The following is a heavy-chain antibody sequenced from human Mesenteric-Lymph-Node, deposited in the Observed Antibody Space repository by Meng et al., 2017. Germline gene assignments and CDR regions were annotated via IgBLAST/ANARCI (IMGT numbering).Heavy chain of an antibody. CDR2: VYHNGVT. CDR1: GGSVSGYY. Sequence: QVQLKQWGAEVLKPPETLSLTCAVYGGSVSGYYWSWIRQPPGKGLEWMGEVYHNGVTKYSPSLRSRVVISIDTSKNQFSLNLRSVSAADTAMYYCARGGATPMIIKYWGPGTLVTVSS. V-gene: IGHV4-34*02. CDR3: ARGGATPMIIKY. J-gene: IGHJ4*02. D-gene: IGHD3-10*01.